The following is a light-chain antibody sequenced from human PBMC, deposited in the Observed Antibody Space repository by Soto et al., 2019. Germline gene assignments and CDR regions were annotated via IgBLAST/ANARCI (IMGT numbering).Light chain of an antibody. CDR2: KAS. CDR3: QQFNTYPLT. CDR1: QGISSY. J-gene: IGKJ4*01. V-gene: IGKV1-9*01. Sequence: DVRFVLSPFSLCASTGDKVTSSWWASQGISSYLAWYQQKPGKAPKLLIYKASTLKSGVPSRFSGSGSGTEFTLTISSLQPDDFATYYCQQFNTYPLTFGGGTKVDIK.